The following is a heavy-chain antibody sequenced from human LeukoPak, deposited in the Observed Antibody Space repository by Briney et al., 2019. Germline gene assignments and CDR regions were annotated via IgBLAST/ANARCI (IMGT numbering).Heavy chain of an antibody. J-gene: IGHJ6*02. D-gene: IGHD4/OR15-4a*01. CDR1: GYTFTSYA. CDR3: ASPANPGVLYYYGMDV. CDR2: INAGNGNT. V-gene: IGHV1-3*01. Sequence: ASVKVSCKASGYTFTSYAMHWVRQAPGQRLEWMGWINAGNGNTKYSQKFQGRVTITRDTSASTAYMELSSLRSEDTAVYYCASPANPGVLYYYGMDVWGQGTTVTVSS.